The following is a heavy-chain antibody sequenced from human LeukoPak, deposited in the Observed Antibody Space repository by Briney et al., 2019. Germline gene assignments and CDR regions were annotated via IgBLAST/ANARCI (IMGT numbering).Heavy chain of an antibody. Sequence: SETLSLTCAVYGGSFSGYYWSWIRQSPGKGLEWIGEINHSGSTNYNPSLKSRVTISVDTSKNQFSLKLSSVTAADTAVYYCARDAHYSSGWYGYWGQGTLVTVSS. V-gene: IGHV4-34*01. CDR2: INHSGST. CDR1: GGSFSGYY. J-gene: IGHJ4*02. CDR3: ARDAHYSSGWYGY. D-gene: IGHD6-19*01.